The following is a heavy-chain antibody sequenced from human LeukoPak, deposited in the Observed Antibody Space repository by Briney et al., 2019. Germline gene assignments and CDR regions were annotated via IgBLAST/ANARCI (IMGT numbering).Heavy chain of an antibody. CDR2: IYTSGTI. V-gene: IGHV4-4*07. Sequence: SETLSLTCDVYGGSFSNYYWSWIRQPAGTALEWIGRIYTSGTITYNPSLKSRVTMSVDTSKNQFSLKLSSVTAADTAVYYCARDSGTTGEVKFDPWGQGTLVTVSS. D-gene: IGHD3-10*01. CDR1: GGSFSNYY. J-gene: IGHJ5*02. CDR3: ARDSGTTGEVKFDP.